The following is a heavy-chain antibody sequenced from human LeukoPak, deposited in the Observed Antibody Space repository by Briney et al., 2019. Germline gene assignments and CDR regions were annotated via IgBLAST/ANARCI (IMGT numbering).Heavy chain of an antibody. Sequence: GGSLRLSCAASAFTFTSFAMTWVRQAPGKGLEWVSTIGGSGGGTFYADSVKGRFTISRDNSKNTLYPQMNSLRVDDTAVYYCAKGSSSGWSKFDYWGQGTLVTVSS. J-gene: IGHJ4*02. CDR2: IGGSGGGT. D-gene: IGHD6-19*01. CDR3: AKGSSSGWSKFDY. V-gene: IGHV3-23*01. CDR1: AFTFTSFA.